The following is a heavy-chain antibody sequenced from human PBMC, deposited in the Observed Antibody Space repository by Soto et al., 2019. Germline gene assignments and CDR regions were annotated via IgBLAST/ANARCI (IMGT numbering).Heavy chain of an antibody. CDR1: GYTFTSYD. CDR3: ARGLKKDIVLMVYAKNYYYMDV. V-gene: IGHV1-8*01. J-gene: IGHJ6*03. CDR2: MNPNSGNT. D-gene: IGHD2-8*01. Sequence: ASVKVSCKASGYTFTSYDINWVRQATGQGLEWMGWMNPNSGNTGYAQKFQGRVTMTRNTSISTAYMELSSLRSDDTAVYYCARGLKKDIVLMVYAKNYYYMDVWGKGTTVTVSS.